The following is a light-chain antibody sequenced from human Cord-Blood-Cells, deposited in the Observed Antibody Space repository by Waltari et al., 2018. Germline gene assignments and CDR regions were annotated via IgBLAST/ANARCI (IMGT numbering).Light chain of an antibody. V-gene: IGLV2-23*01. J-gene: IGLJ3*02. CDR3: YSYAGSNWV. Sequence: QSALTQPASVSGSPGQSIPISRTGTSSYVGSYTLVSWYQPHPGKAPKLMIYERSKRPSGVSNRFSGSKSGNTDSRTISRLQAEDEADYYCYSYAGSNWVFGGGTKLTVL. CDR2: ERS. CDR1: SSYVGSYTL.